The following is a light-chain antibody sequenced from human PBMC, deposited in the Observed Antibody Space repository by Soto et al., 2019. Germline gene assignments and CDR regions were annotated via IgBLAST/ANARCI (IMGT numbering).Light chain of an antibody. J-gene: IGKJ1*01. CDR2: GAS. CDR3: QHYNNWPPWT. V-gene: IGKV3-15*01. Sequence: EIVMTQSPATLSVSPGERVALSCRASQSVSSNLAWYQQKPGQPPRLLIYGASTRATGIPARFSGSGSGTEFTLTISSLQSEDSAVYYCQHYNNWPPWTFGQGTKVEIK. CDR1: QSVSSN.